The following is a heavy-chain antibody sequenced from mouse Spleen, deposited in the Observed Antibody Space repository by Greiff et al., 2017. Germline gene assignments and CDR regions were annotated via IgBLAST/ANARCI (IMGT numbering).Heavy chain of an antibody. CDR1: GFTFSSFG. V-gene: IGHV5-17*02. CDR2: ISSGSSTI. CDR3: ARGVITTEDWYFDV. D-gene: IGHD2-4*01. J-gene: IGHJ1*01. Sequence: EVQGVESGGGLVQPGGSRKLSCAASGFTFSSFGMHWVRQAPEKGLEWVAYISSGSSTIYYADTVKGRFTISRDNPKNTLFLQMTSLRSEDTAMYYCARGVITTEDWYFDVWGAGTTVTVSS.